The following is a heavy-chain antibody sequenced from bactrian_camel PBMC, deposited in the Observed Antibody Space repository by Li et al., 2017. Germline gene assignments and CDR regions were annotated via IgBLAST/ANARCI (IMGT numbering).Heavy chain of an antibody. J-gene: IGHJ6*01. CDR3: AASPGRWNTCVDPRKFGR. D-gene: IGHD1*01. Sequence: HVQLVESGGGSVQSGGSLRLSCAFSGYTYSGHCMGWFRQAPGKEREGVAAIYFGGGSTYYADSVKGRFTISRDNGKSTLYLEMNRLKPEDTAMYYCAASPGRWNTCVDPRKFGRWGLGTQVTVS. V-gene: IGHV3S1*01. CDR1: GYTYSGHC. CDR2: IYFGGGST.